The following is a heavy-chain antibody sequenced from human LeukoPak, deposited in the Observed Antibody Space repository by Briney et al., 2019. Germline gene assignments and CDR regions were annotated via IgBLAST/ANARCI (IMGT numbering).Heavy chain of an antibody. J-gene: IGHJ3*02. Sequence: SETLSLTCTVSGGSISSYYWSWIRQPPGKGLEWIGYIYYSGSTNYNPSLKSRVTISVDTSKNQFSLKLSSVTAAETAVYYCARHGPSGRRNDAFDIWGQGTMVTVSS. CDR2: IYYSGST. CDR3: ARHGPSGRRNDAFDI. V-gene: IGHV4-59*08. CDR1: GGSISSYY. D-gene: IGHD3-10*01.